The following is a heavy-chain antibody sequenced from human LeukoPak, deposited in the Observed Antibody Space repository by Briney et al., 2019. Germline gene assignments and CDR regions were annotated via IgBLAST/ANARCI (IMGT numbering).Heavy chain of an antibody. D-gene: IGHD6-13*01. Sequence: PSETLSLTCTVSGYSISSGYFWGWIRQPPGKGLEWIGTIYHSGSTYYNASLESRVTISVDTSKNQFSLELSSVTAADTAVYYCARAYSSSWYFNWFDPWGQGTLVTVSS. CDR2: IYHSGST. CDR1: GYSISSGYF. V-gene: IGHV4-38-2*02. J-gene: IGHJ5*02. CDR3: ARAYSSSWYFNWFDP.